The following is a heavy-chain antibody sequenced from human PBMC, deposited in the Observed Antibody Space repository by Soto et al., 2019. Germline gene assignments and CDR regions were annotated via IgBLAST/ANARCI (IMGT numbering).Heavy chain of an antibody. V-gene: IGHV4-34*02. CDR1: GGSFSGYY. J-gene: IGHJ6*02. CDR2: INHSGGT. Sequence: QVQLQQWGAGLLKPSETLSLTCAVYGGSFSGYYWSWIRQAPGKELEWIVEINHSGGTNYNSSLKSGVSTSVDTLKIQCSLIPYLVTAVETEVYYCAREGQYIHFWSGYQHGRPYGMFGGGQGTRVSVSS. CDR3: AREGQYIHFWSGYQHGRPYGMFG. D-gene: IGHD3-3*02.